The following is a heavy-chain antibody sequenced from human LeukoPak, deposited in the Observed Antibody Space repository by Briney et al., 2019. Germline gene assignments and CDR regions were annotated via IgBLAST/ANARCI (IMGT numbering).Heavy chain of an antibody. J-gene: IGHJ6*02. CDR2: ITSDGTRT. Sequence: GGSLRLSCAASGSPFTDSWMHWVRQTPGKGLLWVSLITSDGTRTTYADSVKGRFTISRDNTRNTLYLQMNSLRAEDTATYYCTRDRFFTMVAWGQGTTVTVSS. CDR1: GSPFTDSW. V-gene: IGHV3-74*03. CDR3: TRDRFFTMVA.